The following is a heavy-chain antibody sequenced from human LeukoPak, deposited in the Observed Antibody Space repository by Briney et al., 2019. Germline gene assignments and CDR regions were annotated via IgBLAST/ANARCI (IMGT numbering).Heavy chain of an antibody. CDR2: INRNSGGT. CDR3: TRDRQTIVAAMDYNAFDI. CDR1: GYTFTGYY. D-gene: IGHD5-12*01. Sequence: ASVKVSCKASGYTFTGYYMHWVRQAPGQGLEWMGWINRNSGGTNYAQTFKGRVTITRDTAINTAYMEMSRLTSDDTAVYYCTRDRQTIVAAMDYNAFDIWGQGTMVTVSS. J-gene: IGHJ3*02. V-gene: IGHV1-2*02.